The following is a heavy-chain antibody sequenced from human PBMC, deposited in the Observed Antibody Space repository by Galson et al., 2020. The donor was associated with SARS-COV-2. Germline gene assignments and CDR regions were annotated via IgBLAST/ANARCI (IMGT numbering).Heavy chain of an antibody. Sequence: SETLSLTCTVSDYSITIPYSWGWIRQPPGKGLEWIGTIYHSGTTYYYPSLKSRVTISVDTSKNQFSLKVNSVTAADTAVYYCARDRGGWLHRHPRFDYWGQGTLVTVSS. D-gene: IGHD5-12*01. V-gene: IGHV4-38-2*02. CDR3: ARDRGGWLHRHPRFDY. CDR2: IYHSGTT. J-gene: IGHJ4*02. CDR1: DYSITIPYS.